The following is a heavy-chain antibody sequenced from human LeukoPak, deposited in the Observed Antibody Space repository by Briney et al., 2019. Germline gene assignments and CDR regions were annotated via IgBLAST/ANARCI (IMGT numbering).Heavy chain of an antibody. J-gene: IGHJ4*02. D-gene: IGHD4-17*01. CDR3: ARDRERDYGALPHPHYDY. CDR1: GFTVSSNY. V-gene: IGHV3-53*01. CDR2: IYSDGST. Sequence: PGGSLRLSCAASGFTVSSNYMSWVRQAPGKGLEWVSVIYSDGSTYYADSVKGRFTISRDNSKNTLYLQMNSLRAEDTAVYYCARDRERDYGALPHPHYDYWGQGTLVTVSS.